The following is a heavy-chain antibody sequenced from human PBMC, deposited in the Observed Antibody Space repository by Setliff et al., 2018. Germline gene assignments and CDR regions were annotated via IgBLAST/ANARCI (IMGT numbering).Heavy chain of an antibody. J-gene: IGHJ4*02. CDR2: IKQDGNQK. D-gene: IGHD3-3*01. CDR1: GFTFSRYW. CDR3: ARVHPATSFEVVICDY. V-gene: IGHV3-7*01. Sequence: GGSLRLSCAASGFTFSRYWMSWVRQAPGKGLEWVANIKQDGNQKYYVDSVKGRFTISRDNAKNSLYLQMNSLRAEDTAVYYCARVHPATSFEVVICDYWGQGTLVTVSS.